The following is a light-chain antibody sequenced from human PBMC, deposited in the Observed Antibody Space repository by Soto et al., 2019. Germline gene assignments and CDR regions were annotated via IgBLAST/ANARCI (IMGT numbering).Light chain of an antibody. J-gene: IGLJ1*01. CDR2: ANI. CDR1: PSNIGAGND. CDR3: QSYDSSLSGYV. V-gene: IGLV1-40*01. Sequence: QSVLTQPPSVSGAPGQRVNISCAGTPSNIGAGNDVHWCQHLPGTAPQLLIYANINRPSGVPDRFSGSKSGASASLAITGLQAEDEADYYCQSYDSSLSGYVFGTGTKVTVL.